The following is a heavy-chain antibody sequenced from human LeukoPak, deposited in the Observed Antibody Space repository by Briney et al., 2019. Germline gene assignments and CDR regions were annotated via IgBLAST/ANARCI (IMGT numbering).Heavy chain of an antibody. CDR1: GFIFSRYG. V-gene: IGHV3-30*02. J-gene: IGHJ4*02. Sequence: GGSLRLFCAASGFIFSRYGMHWVRQAPGKGLEWVAFVRYDGSNKYYADAVKGRFTNTRDNSKNALYLQMNSLRAEDTAVYYCAKDIIAVAGTGDYGGQGTLVTVSS. CDR2: VRYDGSNK. D-gene: IGHD6-19*01. CDR3: AKDIIAVAGTGDY.